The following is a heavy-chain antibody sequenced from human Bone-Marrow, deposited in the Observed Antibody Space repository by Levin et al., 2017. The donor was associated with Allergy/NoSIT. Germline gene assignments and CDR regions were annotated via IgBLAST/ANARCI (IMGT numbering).Heavy chain of an antibody. D-gene: IGHD6-19*01. CDR2: INPKSGGT. Sequence: ASLKVSCKASGYTFTGNYLHWVRQAPGQGLEWMGRINPKSGGTDYAQKFQGRVTMTRDTSISTAYMELSGLRSDDTAVYYCAIEYSRDWNAGWFDPWGQGTPVIVSS. CDR1: GYTFTGNY. CDR3: AIEYSRDWNAGWFDP. J-gene: IGHJ5*02. V-gene: IGHV1-2*06.